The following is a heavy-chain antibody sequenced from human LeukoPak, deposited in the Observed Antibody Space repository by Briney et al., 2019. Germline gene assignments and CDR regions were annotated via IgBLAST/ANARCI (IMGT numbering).Heavy chain of an antibody. CDR1: GYTFTSYY. CDR3: ARVVPELRYFDWFTYYFDY. CDR2: INPSGGST. Sequence: ASVKVSCKAPGYTFTSYYMHWVRQAPGQGLEWMGIINPSGGSTSYAQKFQGRVTMTRDTSTSTVYIELSSLRSEDTAVYYCARVVPELRYFDWFTYYFDYWGQGTLVTVSS. D-gene: IGHD3-9*01. J-gene: IGHJ4*02. V-gene: IGHV1-46*01.